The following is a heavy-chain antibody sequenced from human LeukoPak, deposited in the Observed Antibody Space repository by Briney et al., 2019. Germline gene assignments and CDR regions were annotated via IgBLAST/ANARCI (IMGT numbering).Heavy chain of an antibody. J-gene: IGHJ5*02. D-gene: IGHD2-15*01. CDR3: AREVVVAANNWFDP. Sequence: PSETLSLTCTVSGGSISSYYWSWIRQPPGKGLGWIGYIYYSGSTNYNPSLKSRVTISVDTSKNQFSLKLSSVTAADTAVYYCAREVVVAANNWFDPWGQGTLVTVSS. CDR1: GGSISSYY. CDR2: IYYSGST. V-gene: IGHV4-59*01.